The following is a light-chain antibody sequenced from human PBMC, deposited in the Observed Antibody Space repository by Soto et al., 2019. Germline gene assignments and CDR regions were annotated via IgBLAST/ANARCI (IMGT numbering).Light chain of an antibody. CDR1: QSISNF. CDR3: QQSYRNPRT. Sequence: DIQMTQSPSFLSASAGDRVTIFCRASQSISNFLHWYQQKPGKAPKLLIYSASKLESGVPPRFGGSGSGTDFTITISSLQPEDFATYYCQQSYRNPRTFGLGTRVEIK. J-gene: IGKJ1*01. V-gene: IGKV1-39*01. CDR2: SAS.